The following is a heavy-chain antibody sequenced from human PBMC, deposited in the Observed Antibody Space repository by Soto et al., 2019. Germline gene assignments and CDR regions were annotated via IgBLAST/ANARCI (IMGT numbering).Heavy chain of an antibody. CDR1: GFNFIRKY. Sequence: EVQLVESGGGLIQPGGSLRLSCAASGFNFIRKYMIWVRQAPGKGLEWVSILYSGGTTYYADSVKGRFTISRDTSENTLYLQINSLRAEDTAVYYCARVLYDSGSFYFHFWGQGTLVTVSS. J-gene: IGHJ4*02. CDR3: ARVLYDSGSFYFHF. D-gene: IGHD3-10*01. CDR2: LYSGGTT. V-gene: IGHV3-53*01.